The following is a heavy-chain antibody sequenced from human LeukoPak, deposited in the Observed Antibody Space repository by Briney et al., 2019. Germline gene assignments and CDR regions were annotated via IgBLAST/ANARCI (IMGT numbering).Heavy chain of an antibody. V-gene: IGHV4-39*01. Sequence: SETLSLTCTVSGGSISSSSYYWGWIRQPPGKGLEWIGSIYYSGSTYYNPSLKSRVTISVDTSKNQFPLKLSSVTAADTAVYYCARLKGYSSGWYPSYYFDYWGQGTLVTVSS. D-gene: IGHD6-19*01. CDR2: IYYSGST. CDR3: ARLKGYSSGWYPSYYFDY. CDR1: GGSISSSSYY. J-gene: IGHJ4*02.